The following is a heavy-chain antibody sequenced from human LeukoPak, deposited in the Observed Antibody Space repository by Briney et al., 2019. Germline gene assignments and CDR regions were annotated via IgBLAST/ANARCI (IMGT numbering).Heavy chain of an antibody. CDR2: INWNGGSR. CDR3: AKDDYYDTSGYRD. Sequence: GRSLRLSCAASGFTFSSYWMHWVRQAPGKGLEWVSGINWNGGSRGYADSVKGRSTISRDNAKNSLYLQMNSLRAEDTAVYYCAKDDYYDTSGYRDWGQGTLVTVSS. J-gene: IGHJ4*02. V-gene: IGHV3-20*04. D-gene: IGHD3-22*01. CDR1: GFTFSSYW.